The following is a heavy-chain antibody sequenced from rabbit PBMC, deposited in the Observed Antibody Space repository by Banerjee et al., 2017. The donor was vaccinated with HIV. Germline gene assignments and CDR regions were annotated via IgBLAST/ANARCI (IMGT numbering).Heavy chain of an antibody. D-gene: IGHD4-1*01. CDR1: AFSFSSSDY. CDR2: IAGSSSGFT. Sequence: QSLEESGGGLVQPGASLTLTCKDSAFSFSSSDYICWVRQAPGKGLEWISCIAGSSSGFTYSATWATGRFTISKTSSTTVTLQMTSLAAADTATYFCARDLTDVVGWNFGWWGPGTLVTVS. V-gene: IGHV1S40*01. CDR3: ARDLTDVVGWNFGW. J-gene: IGHJ4*01.